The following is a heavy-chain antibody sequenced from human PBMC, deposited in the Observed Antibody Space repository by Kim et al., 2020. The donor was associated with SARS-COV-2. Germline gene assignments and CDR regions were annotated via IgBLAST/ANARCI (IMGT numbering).Heavy chain of an antibody. CDR2: INAANGDT. CDR1: GYTFTTYA. CDR3: ARGGGNRWYALEY. Sequence: ASVKVSCKASGYTFTTYAMHWVRQAPGQGLEWMGWINAANGDTKYSQKFQDRVTLTGDTSASTVYMELSSLRSEDTAVYYCARGGGNRWYALEYWGQGTLVTVSS. J-gene: IGHJ4*02. V-gene: IGHV1-3*01. D-gene: IGHD6-13*01.